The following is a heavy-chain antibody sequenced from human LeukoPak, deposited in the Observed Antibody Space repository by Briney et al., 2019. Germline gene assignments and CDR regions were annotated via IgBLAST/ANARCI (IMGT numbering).Heavy chain of an antibody. CDR3: ARDYDY. V-gene: IGHV3-30*04. CDR2: ISYDGSNK. J-gene: IGHJ4*02. CDR1: GFTFSSYT. Sequence: GGSPRLSCAASGFTFSSYTMHGVRQAPRKGLEWGAVISYDGSNKYYADSVKGRFTISRDNSKNTLYLQMNSLRAEDTAVYYCARDYDYGGEGTLVSVSS.